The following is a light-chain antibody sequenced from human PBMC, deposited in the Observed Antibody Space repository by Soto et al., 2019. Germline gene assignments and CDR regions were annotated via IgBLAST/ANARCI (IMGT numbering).Light chain of an antibody. V-gene: IGKV3-15*01. CDR3: QQYNNWPRT. Sequence: EIVMTQSPATLSVSPGERATLSCRASQSFSSNLAWYQQKPGQAPRLLIYGASTRATGVPARFSGSGSGTEFTLTISSLQSEDFAVYCCQQYNNWPRTFGQGTRLEIK. CDR1: QSFSSN. J-gene: IGKJ5*01. CDR2: GAS.